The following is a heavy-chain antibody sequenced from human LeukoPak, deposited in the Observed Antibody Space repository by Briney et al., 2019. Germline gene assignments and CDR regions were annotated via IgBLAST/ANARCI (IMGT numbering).Heavy chain of an antibody. J-gene: IGHJ4*02. CDR2: IYSGGST. CDR1: GFTVSSNY. D-gene: IGHD5-12*01. CDR3: ARVIGYGQVAFDY. V-gene: IGHV3-53*01. Sequence: GGSLRLSCAASGFTVSSNYMYWVRQAPGKGLEWVSVIYSGGSTYYADSVKGRFTISRDNSKNTLYLQMNSLRAEDTAVYYCARVIGYGQVAFDYWGQGTLVTVSS.